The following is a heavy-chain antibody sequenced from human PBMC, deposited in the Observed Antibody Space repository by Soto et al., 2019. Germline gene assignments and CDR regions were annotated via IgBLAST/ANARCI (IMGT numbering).Heavy chain of an antibody. D-gene: IGHD5-18*01. J-gene: IGHJ4*02. CDR3: SSAAMGTLADY. V-gene: IGHV1-18*01. CDR1: GYTFTSYC. CDR2: ISAYNGNT. Sequence: QFQLVQSGAEVKKPGASVKVSCKASGYTFTSYCISWVRQASGQGLEWMGWISAYNGNTNYAQKLQGRVTMTTDTSTRTAYMELRSLRSDDTEVYSCSSAAMGTLADYWGQGTLVTVSS.